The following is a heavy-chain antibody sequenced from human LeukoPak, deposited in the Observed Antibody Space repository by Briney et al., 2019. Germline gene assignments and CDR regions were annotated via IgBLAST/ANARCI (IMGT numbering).Heavy chain of an antibody. D-gene: IGHD3-16*02. CDR2: IYYSGST. J-gene: IGHJ4*02. CDR1: GGSISSYY. V-gene: IGHV4-59*08. CDR3: ARSRRNDYVWGSYRYPFDY. Sequence: SETLSLTCTVSGGSISSYYWSWIRQPPGKGLEWIGYIYYSGSTNYNPSLKSRVTISVDTSKNQFSLKLSSVTAADTAVYYCARSRRNDYVWGSYRYPFDYWGQGTLVTVSS.